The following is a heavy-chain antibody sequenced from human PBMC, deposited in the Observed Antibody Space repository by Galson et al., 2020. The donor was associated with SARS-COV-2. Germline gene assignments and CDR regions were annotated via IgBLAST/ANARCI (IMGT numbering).Heavy chain of an antibody. D-gene: IGHD3-22*01. CDR1: GGSISSGGFY. CDR2: IYNSGRT. CDR3: ARDRDNYDSKYAFDF. V-gene: IGHV4-31*03. J-gene: IGHJ3*01. Sequence: SETLSLTCTVSGGSISSGGFYWNWIRQHPGKGLEWIGYIYNSGRTYYNPSLKSRVTISVDTSMNQFSLKLSSVTAADTAVYYCARDRDNYDSKYAFDFWGQGTMVTVSS.